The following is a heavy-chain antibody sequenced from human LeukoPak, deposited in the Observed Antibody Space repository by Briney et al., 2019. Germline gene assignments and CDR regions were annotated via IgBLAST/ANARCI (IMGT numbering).Heavy chain of an antibody. CDR3: ARDIYGAFDI. Sequence: SETLSHTCTVSGGSISSYYWSWIRQPPGKGLEWIGYIYYSGSTNYNPSLKSRVTISVDTSKNQFSLRLSSVTAADTAVYFCARDIYGAFDIWGQGTMVTVSS. V-gene: IGHV4-59*01. CDR1: GGSISSYY. CDR2: IYYSGST. D-gene: IGHD4-17*01. J-gene: IGHJ3*02.